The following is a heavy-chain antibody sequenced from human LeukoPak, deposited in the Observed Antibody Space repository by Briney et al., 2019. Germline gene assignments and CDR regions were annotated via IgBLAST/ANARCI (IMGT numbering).Heavy chain of an antibody. D-gene: IGHD5-24*01. Sequence: SVKASCKASGGTFSSYAISWVRQAPGQGLEWMERIIPVLGITNYAQKFQGRVTITADKSTSTADMELSSLRSEDTAVYYCARGGGRWLQLSVADYYGMDVWGRGTTVTVSS. CDR1: GGTFSSYA. V-gene: IGHV1-69*04. CDR3: ARGGGRWLQLSVADYYGMDV. CDR2: IIPVLGIT. J-gene: IGHJ6*02.